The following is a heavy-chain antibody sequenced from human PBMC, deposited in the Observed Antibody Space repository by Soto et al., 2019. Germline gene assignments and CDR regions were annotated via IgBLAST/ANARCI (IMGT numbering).Heavy chain of an antibody. V-gene: IGHV1-3*01. Sequence: ASVKVSCKASGYTFTSYDMHWVRQAPGQRLEWMGRINASNGNPTYAQKFQGRVTITADDSTSAAYMELSSLRSEDTAVYYCSRGYTSSYHYDSANYGYFDFWGLGTLVTVSS. CDR2: INASNGNP. CDR1: GYTFTSYD. CDR3: SRGYTSSYHYDSANYGYFDF. D-gene: IGHD3-22*01. J-gene: IGHJ4*02.